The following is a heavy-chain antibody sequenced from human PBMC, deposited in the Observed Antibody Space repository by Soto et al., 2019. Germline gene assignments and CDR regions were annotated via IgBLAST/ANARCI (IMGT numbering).Heavy chain of an antibody. D-gene: IGHD7-27*01. Sequence: QVQLVESGGGVVQTGSSLRLSCVDSGFMFSDYGMHWVRQTPGRGLEWVAVISFDGNYKYYAKSVKGRFTFARDNSKNPLSLQMKSMRVEDTAVYYCAKGVKANWGLYYGIDVWGQGATVSVSS. CDR2: ISFDGNYK. J-gene: IGHJ6*02. CDR3: AKGVKANWGLYYGIDV. V-gene: IGHV3-30*18. CDR1: GFMFSDYG.